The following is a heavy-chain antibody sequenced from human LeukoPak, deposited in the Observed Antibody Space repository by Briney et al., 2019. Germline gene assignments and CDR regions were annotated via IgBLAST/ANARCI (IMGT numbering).Heavy chain of an antibody. CDR3: TTRFDIQLWLY. J-gene: IGHJ4*02. Sequence: GGSLRLSCAASGFTFSNAWMSWVRQAPGKGLEWVGRIKSKTDGGTTDYAVPVKGRFTISRDDSKNTLYLQMNSLKTEDTAVYYCTTRFDIQLWLYWGQGTLVTVSS. CDR1: GFTFSNAW. CDR2: IKSKTDGGTT. V-gene: IGHV3-15*01. D-gene: IGHD5-18*01.